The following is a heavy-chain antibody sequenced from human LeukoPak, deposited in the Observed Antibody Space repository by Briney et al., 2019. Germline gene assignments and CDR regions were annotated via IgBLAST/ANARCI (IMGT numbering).Heavy chain of an antibody. CDR3: YLSPLRYYYYGMDV. CDR2: FDPEDGET. D-gene: IGHD3-9*01. J-gene: IGHJ6*02. Sequence: GASMKVSCKVSGYTLTELSMHWVRQAPGRGLEWMGGFDPEDGETIYAQKFQGRVTMTEDTSTDTAYMELSSLRSEDTAVYYCYLSPLRYYYYGMDVWGQGTTVTVSS. V-gene: IGHV1-24*01. CDR1: GYTLTELS.